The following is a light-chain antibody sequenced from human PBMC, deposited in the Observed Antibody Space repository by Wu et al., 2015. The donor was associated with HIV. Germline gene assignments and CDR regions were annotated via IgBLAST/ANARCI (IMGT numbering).Light chain of an antibody. V-gene: IGKV3-15*01. Sequence: IVMTQSPVTLSLSPGERATLSCRASQSISNNLAWYQQKPGQSPRLLVYAAFTRATGIPARFSGSGSGTEFTLTISSLQPEDVGFYYCQQYHDRRLSFGGGTKVEI. CDR3: QQYHDRRLS. CDR2: AAF. J-gene: IGKJ4*01. CDR1: QSISNN.